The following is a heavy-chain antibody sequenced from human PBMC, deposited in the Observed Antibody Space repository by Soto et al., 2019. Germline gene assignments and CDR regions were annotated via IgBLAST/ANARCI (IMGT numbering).Heavy chain of an antibody. D-gene: IGHD3-3*02. V-gene: IGHV4-39*01. CDR3: ASPKIAFYNWFDP. CDR2: IYYSGST. CDR1: GGSISSSSYY. J-gene: IGHJ5*02. Sequence: QLQLQESGPGLVKPSETLSLTCTVSGGSISSSSYYWGWIRQPPGKGLEWIGSIYYSGSTYYNPSLKSRVTISVDTSTNRFSLKLSSVTAADTAVYYCASPKIAFYNWFDPWGQGTLVTVSS.